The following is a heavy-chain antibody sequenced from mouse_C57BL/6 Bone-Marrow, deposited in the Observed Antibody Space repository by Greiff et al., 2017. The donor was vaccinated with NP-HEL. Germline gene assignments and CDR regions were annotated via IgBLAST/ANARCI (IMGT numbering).Heavy chain of an antibody. Sequence: QVQLQQPGAELVMPGASVKLSCKASGYTFTSYWTHWVKQRPGQGLEWIGEIDPSDSYTNYNQKFKGKSTLTVDKSSSTAYMQLSSLTSEDSAVYYCARSTGGCFDYWGQGTTLTVSS. CDR1: GYTFTSYW. CDR2: IDPSDSYT. CDR3: ARSTGGCFDY. D-gene: IGHD4-1*02. V-gene: IGHV1-69*01. J-gene: IGHJ2*01.